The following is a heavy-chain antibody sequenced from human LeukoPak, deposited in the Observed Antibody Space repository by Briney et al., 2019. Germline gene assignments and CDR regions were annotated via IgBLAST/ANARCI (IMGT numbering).Heavy chain of an antibody. D-gene: IGHD3-22*01. J-gene: IGHJ4*02. V-gene: IGHV3-21*01. CDR2: ISSSSSYI. Sequence: GGSLRLSCAASGFTFSSYSMTWVRQAPGKGLEWVSSISSSSSYIYYADSVKGRFTISRDNAKNSLYLQMNSLRAEDTAVYYCARDRSYYYDSSGYLFDYWGQGTLVTVSS. CDR1: GFTFSSYS. CDR3: ARDRSYYYDSSGYLFDY.